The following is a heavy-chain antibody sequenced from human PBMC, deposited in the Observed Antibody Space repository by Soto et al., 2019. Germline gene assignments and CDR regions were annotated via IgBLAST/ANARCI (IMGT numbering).Heavy chain of an antibody. J-gene: IGHJ5*02. Sequence: SETLSLTCTVSGGSISDISYCWGWIRQPPGKGLQWIGCMFYSGATYYNPSLKNRVTLSVDTSNNEFSLKLVSVTAPDTAVYYCARHKSGSDWLDPWGQGTPVTVSS. CDR3: ARHKSGSDWLDP. CDR1: GGSISDISYC. D-gene: IGHD2-15*01. V-gene: IGHV4-39*01. CDR2: MFYSGAT.